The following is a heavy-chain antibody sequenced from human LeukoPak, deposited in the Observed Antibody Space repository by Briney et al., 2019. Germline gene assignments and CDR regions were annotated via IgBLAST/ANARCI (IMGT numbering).Heavy chain of an antibody. CDR1: GFSLSTYS. CDR2: IRSSSSYI. J-gene: IGHJ4*02. V-gene: IGHV3-21*01. D-gene: IGHD3-3*01. CDR3: ARGLDDFWSGLIFY. Sequence: GGSLRLSCAASGFSLSTYSMNWVRQAPGKGLEWVSFIRSSSSYIYYADSVKGRFTISRDNAKNSLCLQMNSLRAEDMAVYYSARGLDDFWSGLIFYWGQGTLVTVSP.